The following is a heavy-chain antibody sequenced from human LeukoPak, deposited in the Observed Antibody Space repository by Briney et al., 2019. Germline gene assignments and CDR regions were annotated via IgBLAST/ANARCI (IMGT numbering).Heavy chain of an antibody. CDR1: GYTFTGYG. CDR2: IGAYNGNT. Sequence: ASVKVSCKASGYTFTGYGISWVRQAPGQGLEWMGWIGAYNGNTNYAQKLQGRVTMTTDTSTSTAYMELRSLRSDDTAVYYCATRYYYDSSGYGVVEYWGQGTLVTVSS. V-gene: IGHV1-18*01. D-gene: IGHD3-22*01. CDR3: ATRYYYDSSGYGVVEY. J-gene: IGHJ4*02.